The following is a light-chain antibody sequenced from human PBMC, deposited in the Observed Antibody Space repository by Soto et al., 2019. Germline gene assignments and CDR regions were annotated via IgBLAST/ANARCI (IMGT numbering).Light chain of an antibody. J-gene: IGKJ2*01. CDR3: QQYGSSPPYT. CDR1: QSVSGNY. V-gene: IGKV3-20*01. Sequence: EIVLTQSPGTLSLSPGERATLSCRASQSVSGNYLAWYQQKPRQSPRLLLYGSSDRATGIPDRFSGSGSGTDFTLTITRVKPEDFAVYYCQQYGSSPPYTFGQGTKLEIK. CDR2: GSS.